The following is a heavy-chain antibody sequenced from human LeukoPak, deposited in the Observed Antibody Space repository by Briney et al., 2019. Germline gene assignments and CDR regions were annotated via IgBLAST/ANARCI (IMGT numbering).Heavy chain of an antibody. V-gene: IGHV1-69*01. CDR1: GGTFSSYA. Sequence: GASVKVSCKASGGTFSSYAISWVRQAPGQGLEWMGGIIPIFGTANYAQKFQGRVTITADESTSTAYMELSSLRSEDTAVYYCARVESSSTSDFDPWGQGTLVTVSS. CDR2: IIPIFGTA. J-gene: IGHJ5*02. CDR3: ARVESSSTSDFDP. D-gene: IGHD6-13*01.